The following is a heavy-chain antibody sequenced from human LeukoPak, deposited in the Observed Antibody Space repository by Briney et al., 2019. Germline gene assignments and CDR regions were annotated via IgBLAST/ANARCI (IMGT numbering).Heavy chain of an antibody. J-gene: IGHJ4*02. Sequence: GGSLRLSCSASGFTFSSYAMHWVRQAPGKGLEWVSGISVSAGSTYYADSVKGRFSISRDNSKNTLYLQMNSLRVEDTAVYYCAKSRGYSAYDFPDYWGQGTLVTVSS. CDR1: GFTFSSYA. CDR2: ISVSAGST. V-gene: IGHV3-23*01. D-gene: IGHD5-12*01. CDR3: AKSRGYSAYDFPDY.